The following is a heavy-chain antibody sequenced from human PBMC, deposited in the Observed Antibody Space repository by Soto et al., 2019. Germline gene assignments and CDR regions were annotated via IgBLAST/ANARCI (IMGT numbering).Heavy chain of an antibody. J-gene: IGHJ4*02. Sequence: GASVKVSCKTSGYTFTHYYMHWVRLAPGQGLEWMGVINPSGGSTSYAQKFQGRVTMTRDTSTSTVYMELSSLRSEDTAVYYCARDLNVDTGIFDYWGQGTLVTVSS. D-gene: IGHD5-18*01. CDR1: GYTFTHYY. V-gene: IGHV1-46*01. CDR3: ARDLNVDTGIFDY. CDR2: INPSGGST.